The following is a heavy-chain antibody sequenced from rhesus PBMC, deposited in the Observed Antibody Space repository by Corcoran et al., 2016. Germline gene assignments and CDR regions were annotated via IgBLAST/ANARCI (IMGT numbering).Heavy chain of an antibody. CDR3: VTWNNGRDAFDF. J-gene: IGHJ3*01. CDR2: IYGSGSST. D-gene: IGHD1-20*01. CDR1: GGSISSNY. V-gene: IGHV4S11*01. Sequence: QVQLQESGPGLVKPLETLSLTCAVSGGSISSNYWSWTRQAPGKGLEWIGYIYGSGSSTNYNPSLKSRVTLSVDTSKNQLSLKLSSVTAADTAVYYCVTWNNGRDAFDFWGQGLRVTVSS.